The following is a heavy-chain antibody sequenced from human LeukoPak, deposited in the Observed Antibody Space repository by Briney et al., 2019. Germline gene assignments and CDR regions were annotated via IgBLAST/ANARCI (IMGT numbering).Heavy chain of an antibody. CDR3: ARVDFYDILTGGPDY. Sequence: PSETLSLTCAVYGGSYSGYYWSWIRQPPGKGLEWIGQINHSGSTNYNPSLKSRVTISVDTSKNQFSLKLSSVTAADTAVYYCARVDFYDILTGGPDYWGQGTLVTVPS. D-gene: IGHD3-9*01. V-gene: IGHV4-34*01. J-gene: IGHJ4*02. CDR2: INHSGST. CDR1: GGSYSGYY.